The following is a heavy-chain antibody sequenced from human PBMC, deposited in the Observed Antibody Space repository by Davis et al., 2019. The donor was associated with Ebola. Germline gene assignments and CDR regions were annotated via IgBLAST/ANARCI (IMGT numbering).Heavy chain of an antibody. Sequence: GASLKISCKCSGYIFTTYWIGWVRQMPGKVLEWMGVIYPDNSNIRYSPSFQGQVNISDDKSISTAYLQVNSLKASDTAIYYCARQGGSDMKPYWGQGTLVTVSS. V-gene: IGHV5-51*01. CDR3: ARQGGSDMKPY. CDR2: IYPDNSNI. CDR1: GYIFTTYW. J-gene: IGHJ4*02. D-gene: IGHD2-21*02.